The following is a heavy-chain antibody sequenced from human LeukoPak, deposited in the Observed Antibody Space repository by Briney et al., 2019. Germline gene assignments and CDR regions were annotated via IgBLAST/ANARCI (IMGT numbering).Heavy chain of an antibody. J-gene: IGHJ6*02. V-gene: IGHV4-39*07. CDR3: ARSCSSTSCYYFLYYYYGMDV. CDR2: IYYSGST. D-gene: IGHD2-2*01. CDR1: GGSISSSSYY. Sequence: SETLSLTCTVSGGSISSSSYYWGWIRQPPGKGLEWIGSIYYSGSTYYNPSLKSRVTISVDTSKNQFSLKLSSVTAADTAVYYCARSCSSTSCYYFLYYYYGMDVWGRGTTVTVSS.